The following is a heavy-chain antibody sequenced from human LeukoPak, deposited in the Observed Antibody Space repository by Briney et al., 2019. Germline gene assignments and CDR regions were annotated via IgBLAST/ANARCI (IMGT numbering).Heavy chain of an antibody. V-gene: IGHV4-61*02. J-gene: IGHJ4*02. CDR3: AREGDYYDSSGYYYEGYYFDY. CDR2: IYTSGST. D-gene: IGHD3-22*01. Sequence: PSETLSLTRTVSGGSINSGSYYWSWIRQPAGKGLEWIGRIYTSGSTNYNPSLKSRVTISVDTSKNQFSLKLSSVTAADTAVYYCAREGDYYDSSGYYYEGYYFDYWGQGTLVTVSS. CDR1: GGSINSGSYY.